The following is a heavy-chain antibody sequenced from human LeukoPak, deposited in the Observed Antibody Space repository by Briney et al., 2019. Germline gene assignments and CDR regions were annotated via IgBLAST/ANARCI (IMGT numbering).Heavy chain of an antibody. CDR2: ISSNGGST. CDR3: ARGTVAGTYWYFDL. CDR1: GFTFSSYG. J-gene: IGHJ2*01. Sequence: GGSLRLSCAASGFTFSSYGMRWVRQAPGKGLEYVSAISSNGGSTYYANSVKGRFTISRDNSKNTLYLQMGSLRAEDMAVYYCARGTVAGTYWYFDLWGRGTLVTVSS. V-gene: IGHV3-64*01. D-gene: IGHD6-19*01.